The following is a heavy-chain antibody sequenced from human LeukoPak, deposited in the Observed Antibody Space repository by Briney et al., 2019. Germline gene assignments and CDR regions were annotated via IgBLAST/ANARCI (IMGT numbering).Heavy chain of an antibody. CDR2: ISGSGGST. CDR3: AKDPGYYYDSSQALFDY. CDR1: GFTFSSYA. V-gene: IGHV3-23*01. Sequence: GGSLRLSCAASGFTFSSYAMSWVRQAPGKGLEWVSAISGSGGSTYYADSVKGRFTISRDNSKNTLYLQMNSLRAEDTAVYYCAKDPGYYYDSSQALFDYWGQGTLVTVSS. J-gene: IGHJ4*02. D-gene: IGHD3-22*01.